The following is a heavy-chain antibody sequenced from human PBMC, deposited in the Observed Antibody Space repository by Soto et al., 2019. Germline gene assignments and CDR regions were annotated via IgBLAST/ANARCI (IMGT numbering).Heavy chain of an antibody. J-gene: IGHJ5*02. Sequence: SVKVSCKASGGTFSSYAISWVRQAPGQGLEWMGGIIPIFGTANYAQKFQGRVTITADESTSTAYMGLSSLRSEDTAVYYCASSRAKQLVHWFDPWGQGTLVTVSS. V-gene: IGHV1-69*13. D-gene: IGHD6-6*01. CDR1: GGTFSSYA. CDR3: ASSRAKQLVHWFDP. CDR2: IIPIFGTA.